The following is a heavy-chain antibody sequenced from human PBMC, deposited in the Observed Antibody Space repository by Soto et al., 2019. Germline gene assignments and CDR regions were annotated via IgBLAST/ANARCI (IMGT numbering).Heavy chain of an antibody. J-gene: IGHJ5*02. D-gene: IGHD2-2*01. Sequence: QLQLRESGPGLVKPSESLSLACTVSGGSISTSSYYWAWIRQSPGRGLEWIGSIYYSGSTYYNPSLKSRVTISVDTSTNQFSLKLISVTAADTAVYYCAVAASGAIRSWFDPWGQGTVVTVSS. CDR2: IYYSGST. CDR3: AVAASGAIRSWFDP. V-gene: IGHV4-39*01. CDR1: GGSISTSSYY.